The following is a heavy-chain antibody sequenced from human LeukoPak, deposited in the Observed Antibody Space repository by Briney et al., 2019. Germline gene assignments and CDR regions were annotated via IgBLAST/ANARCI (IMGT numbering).Heavy chain of an antibody. Sequence: PGGSLRLSCAASGFTFTNYAFHWVRQAPGKGLEYVSAISVNGGSTYYANSVKGRFTISRDNSKNTLHLQMGSLRAEDMAVYYCARSVGGYCNSTTCYGNWFDPWGQGTLVTVSS. CDR3: ARSVGGYCNSTTCYGNWFDP. V-gene: IGHV3-64*01. CDR2: ISVNGGST. J-gene: IGHJ5*02. CDR1: GFTFTNYA. D-gene: IGHD2-2*01.